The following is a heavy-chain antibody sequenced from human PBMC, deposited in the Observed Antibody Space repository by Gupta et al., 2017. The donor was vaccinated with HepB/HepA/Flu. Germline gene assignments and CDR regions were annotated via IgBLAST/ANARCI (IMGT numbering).Heavy chain of an antibody. Sequence: EVQLVESGGGLVKPGGSLRLSCAASGFTFSNAWMSWVRQAPGKGLEWVGRIKSKTDGGTTDYAAPVKGRFTISRDDSKNTLYLQMNSLKTEETAVYYCTTEELGIGGGSYYYYMDVWGKGTTVTVSS. CDR2: IKSKTDGGTT. CDR1: GFTFSNAW. V-gene: IGHV3-15*01. D-gene: IGHD3-16*01. CDR3: TTEELGIGGGSYYYYMDV. J-gene: IGHJ6*03.